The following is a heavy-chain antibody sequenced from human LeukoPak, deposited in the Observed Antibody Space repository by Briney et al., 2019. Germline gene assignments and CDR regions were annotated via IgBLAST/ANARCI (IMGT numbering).Heavy chain of an antibody. CDR3: AKDKPRIAVAGLVDY. J-gene: IGHJ4*02. CDR1: GFTFSSYS. V-gene: IGHV3-21*01. Sequence: PGGSLRLSCAASGFTFSSYSMNWVRQAPGKGLEWVSSISSSSSYIYYADSVRGRFTISRDNAKNSLYLQMNSLRAEDTAVYYCAKDKPRIAVAGLVDYWGQGTLVTVSS. D-gene: IGHD6-19*01. CDR2: ISSSSSYI.